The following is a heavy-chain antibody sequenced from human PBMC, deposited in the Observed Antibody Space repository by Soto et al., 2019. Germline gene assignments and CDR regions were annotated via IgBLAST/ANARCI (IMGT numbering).Heavy chain of an antibody. CDR3: ARDVRARLRGFDAFDI. CDR1: GFTFSSYA. J-gene: IGHJ3*02. V-gene: IGHV3-23*01. CDR2: ISGSGGST. D-gene: IGHD4-17*01. Sequence: GGSLRLSCAASGFTFSSYAMSWVRQAPGKGLEWVSAISGSGGSTYYADSVKGRFTISRDNSKNTLYLQMNNLRAEDTAVYYCARDVRARLRGFDAFDIWGQGTMVTVSS.